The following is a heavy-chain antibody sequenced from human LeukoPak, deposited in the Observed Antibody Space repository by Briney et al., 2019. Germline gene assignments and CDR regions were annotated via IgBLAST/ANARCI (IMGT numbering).Heavy chain of an antibody. J-gene: IGHJ4*02. CDR2: IVGSGGST. Sequence: TGGSLRLSCAASGFTFSNYAMSWVRQASGKGLEWVSAIVGSGGSTYYADSVKGRFTISRDNPKNTLYLQMNSLRAEDTAVYYCAKWGDYDILTGYYDSDYWGQGTLVTVSS. V-gene: IGHV3-23*01. CDR3: AKWGDYDILTGYYDSDY. D-gene: IGHD3-9*01. CDR1: GFTFSNYA.